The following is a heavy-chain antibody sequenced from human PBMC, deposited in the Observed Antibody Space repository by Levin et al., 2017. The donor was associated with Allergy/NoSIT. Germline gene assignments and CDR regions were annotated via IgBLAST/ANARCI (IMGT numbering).Heavy chain of an antibody. CDR1: GYTFTDYY. CDR2: LNANTGGW. D-gene: IGHD6-19*01. CDR3: ARGTRSYTAGWFYFDS. V-gene: IGHV1-2*06. Sequence: PGESLKISCKASGYTFTDYYLYWVRQAPGRGLEWVGRLNANTGGWNPAEMFLGRVTMTRDTSTNTAYVELRSRKSDDTAVYYCARGTRSYTAGWFYFDSWGQGTLVTVSS. J-gene: IGHJ4*02.